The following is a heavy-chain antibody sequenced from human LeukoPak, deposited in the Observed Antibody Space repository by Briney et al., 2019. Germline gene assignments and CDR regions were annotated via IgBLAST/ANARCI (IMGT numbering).Heavy chain of an antibody. V-gene: IGHV4-59*01. CDR2: IYYSGTT. CDR3: ARDRSVAVGGEGHYSYGMDV. J-gene: IGHJ6*02. Sequence: SETLSLTCTVSGGPISGYHWSWIRQPPGRDLEWLGYIYYSGTTNYNPSLKGRVTISVDTSKNQFSLTLRSVTAADTAVYYCARDRSVAVGGEGHYSYGMDVWGQGTTVTVSS. CDR1: GGPISGYH. D-gene: IGHD6-19*01.